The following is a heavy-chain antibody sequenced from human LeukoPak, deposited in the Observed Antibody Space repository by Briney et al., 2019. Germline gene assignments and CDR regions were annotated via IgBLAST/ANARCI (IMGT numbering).Heavy chain of an antibody. CDR1: GGSISSYY. CDR2: IYYSGST. D-gene: IGHD6-19*01. V-gene: IGHV4-59*08. J-gene: IGHJ4*02. Sequence: SETLSLTCTVSGGSISSYYWSWIRQPPGKGLEWIGYIYYSGSTNYNPSLKSRVTISVDTSKNQFSLKLSSVTAADTAVYYCARRRDSSGWYGGFDYWGQGTLVTVSS. CDR3: ARRRDSSGWYGGFDY.